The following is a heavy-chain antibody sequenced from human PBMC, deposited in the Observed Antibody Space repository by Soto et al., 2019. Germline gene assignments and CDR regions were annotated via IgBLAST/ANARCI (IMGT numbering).Heavy chain of an antibody. CDR3: AKDWLLYGGNHPWFDY. CDR2: ISYDGSNK. V-gene: IGHV3-30*18. J-gene: IGHJ4*02. CDR1: GFTFSSYG. Sequence: QVQLVESGGGVVQPGRSLRLSCAASGFTFSSYGMHWVRQAPGKGLEWVAVISYDGSNKYYADSVKGRFTISRDNSKNTLYLQMNSLRAKDTAVYYCAKDWLLYGGNHPWFDYWGQGTLVTVSS. D-gene: IGHD4-17*01.